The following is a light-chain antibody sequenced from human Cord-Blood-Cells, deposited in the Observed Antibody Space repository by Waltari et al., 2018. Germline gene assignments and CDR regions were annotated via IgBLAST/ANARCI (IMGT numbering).Light chain of an antibody. J-gene: IGKJ4*01. V-gene: IGKV4-1*01. Sequence: DIVMTQSPDSLAVSLGERATIHCKSSQSVLSSSNNKNYLAWYQQKPGQPPKLLIYWASTRESGVPDRFSGSGSGTDFTLTISSLQAEDVAVYYCQQYYSTLALTFGGGTKVEIK. CDR2: WAS. CDR1: QSVLSSSNNKNY. CDR3: QQYYSTLALT.